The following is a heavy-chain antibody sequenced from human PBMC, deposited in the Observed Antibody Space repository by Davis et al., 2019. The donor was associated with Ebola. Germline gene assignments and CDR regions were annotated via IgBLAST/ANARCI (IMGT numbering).Heavy chain of an antibody. Sequence: SLKISCAASGFTFEDRAMHWVRQGPGKGLEWVSSISWNGATIAYADSVKGRFTTSRDNAKNSLYLQMKSLKTEDTALYYCAKAFRGYSNSHIDYWGQGTLVIVSS. CDR1: GFTFEDRA. V-gene: IGHV3-9*01. D-gene: IGHD6-6*01. J-gene: IGHJ4*02. CDR2: ISWNGATI. CDR3: AKAFRGYSNSHIDY.